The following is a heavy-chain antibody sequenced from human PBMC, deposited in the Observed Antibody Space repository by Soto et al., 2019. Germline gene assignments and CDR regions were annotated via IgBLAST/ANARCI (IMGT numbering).Heavy chain of an antibody. CDR3: ARGPPKYYYDSSGYYIFDY. V-gene: IGHV4-4*02. CDR2: IYHSGST. CDR1: GGSISSSNW. Sequence: QVQLQESGPGLVKPSGTLSLTCAVSGGSISSSNWWSWVRQPPGKGLEWIGEIYHSGSTNYNPSLKSRVTISVDKSNNQFSLKLSSVTAADTAVYYCARGPPKYYYDSSGYYIFDYWGQGTLVTVSS. D-gene: IGHD3-22*01. J-gene: IGHJ4*02.